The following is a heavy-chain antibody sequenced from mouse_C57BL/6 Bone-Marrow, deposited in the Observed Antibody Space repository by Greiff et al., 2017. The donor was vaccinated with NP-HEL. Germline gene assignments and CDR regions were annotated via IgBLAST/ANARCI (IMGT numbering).Heavy chain of an antibody. CDR1: GFSINSDCY. J-gene: IGHJ1*03. CDR3: ARDRWGAGWYFDV. CDR2: TFYSGIT. D-gene: IGHD1-1*02. Sequence: VQLKESGPSLVRPSQTLSLTCTVTGFSINSDCYWIWIRQFPGNKLEYIGYTFYSGITYYNPSLEIRTYITRDTSKNQFSLKLSSVTTEDTATYSCARDRWGAGWYFDVWGTGTTVTVSS. V-gene: IGHV3-3*01.